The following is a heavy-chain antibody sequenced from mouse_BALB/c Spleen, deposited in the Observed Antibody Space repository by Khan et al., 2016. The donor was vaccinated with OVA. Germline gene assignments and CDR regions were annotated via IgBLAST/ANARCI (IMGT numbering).Heavy chain of an antibody. Sequence: EVQLQESGPDLVKPSQSLSLTCTVTGYSITSGYIWRWIRQFPGDKLEWRCYISYSGSINYNSALKSRISITGDTSKNQSFLQLKSVTTEDTATYYCARDDNDLDYWGQGTPVTVSS. D-gene: IGHD6-1*01. CDR3: ARDDNDLDY. V-gene: IGHV3-1*02. CDR1: GYSITSGYI. J-gene: IGHJ4*01. CDR2: ISYSGSI.